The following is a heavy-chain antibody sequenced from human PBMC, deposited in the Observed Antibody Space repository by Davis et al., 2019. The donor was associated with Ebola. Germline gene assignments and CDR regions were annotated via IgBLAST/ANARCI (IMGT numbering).Heavy chain of an antibody. CDR3: ARGGLLLWLVY. Sequence: GESLKISCAASGFTFSSYAMSWVRQAPGKGLEWVSAISGSGGSTYYADSVKGRFTISRDNAKNTLYLQMNSLRAEDTAVYYCARGGLLLWLVYWGQGTLVTVSS. J-gene: IGHJ4*02. CDR2: ISGSGGST. D-gene: IGHD2-15*01. CDR1: GFTFSSYA. V-gene: IGHV3-23*01.